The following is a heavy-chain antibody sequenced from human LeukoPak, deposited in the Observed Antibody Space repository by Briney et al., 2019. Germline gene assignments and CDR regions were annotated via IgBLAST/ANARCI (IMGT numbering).Heavy chain of an antibody. CDR2: INHSGST. CDR1: GGSFSGYY. D-gene: IGHD3-16*01. V-gene: IGHV4-34*01. J-gene: IGHJ5*02. Sequence: SETLSLTCAVYGGSFSGYYWSWIRQPPGKGLEWIGEINHSGSTNYNPSLKSRVPISVDTSKNQFSLKLSSVTAADTAVYYCGRGRQPDPWGQGTLVTVSS. CDR3: GRGRQPDP.